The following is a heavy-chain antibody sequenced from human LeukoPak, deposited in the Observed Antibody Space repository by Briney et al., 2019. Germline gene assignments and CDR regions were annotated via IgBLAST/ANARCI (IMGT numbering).Heavy chain of an antibody. Sequence: GGSLRLSCAASGFTFSGYSGYTMNWVRQAPGKGLEWVSSISTSSTYIYYADSVKGRFTISRDNAKTSLYLQMNSLRAEDTAVYYCARATGYFDYWGQGTLVTVSS. D-gene: IGHD1-14*01. CDR1: GFTFSGYSGYT. J-gene: IGHJ4*02. CDR2: ISTSSTYI. CDR3: ARATGYFDY. V-gene: IGHV3-21*01.